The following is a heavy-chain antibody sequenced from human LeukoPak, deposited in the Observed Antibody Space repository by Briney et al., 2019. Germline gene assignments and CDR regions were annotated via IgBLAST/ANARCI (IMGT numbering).Heavy chain of an antibody. D-gene: IGHD6-19*01. CDR3: AKDNRRHYTSGPNPDSLH. V-gene: IGHV3-9*01. CDR2: ISWDSGTI. Sequence: GGSLRLSCAGSGFIFNNYAMHWVRQPPGKGLEWVSGISWDSGTIDYADSVRGRFTISRDNAKNSLYLQMDSLRVEDTAFYYCAKDNRRHYTSGPNPDSLHWGQGALVTVSS. CDR1: GFIFNNYA. J-gene: IGHJ4*02.